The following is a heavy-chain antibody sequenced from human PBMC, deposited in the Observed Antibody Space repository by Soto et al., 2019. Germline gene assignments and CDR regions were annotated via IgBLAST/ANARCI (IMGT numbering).Heavy chain of an antibody. CDR2: ISAYNGNT. CDR3: ARAGIGYCSGGSCSENDAFDI. CDR1: GYTFTSYG. Sequence: QVQLVQSGAEVKKPGASVKVSCKASGYTFTSYGISWVRQAPGQGLEWMGWISAYNGNTNYAQKLQGRVTMTTDTSTSTAYMELRSLRSDDTAVYYCARAGIGYCSGGSCSENDAFDIWGKGTMVTVSS. J-gene: IGHJ3*02. D-gene: IGHD2-15*01. V-gene: IGHV1-18*01.